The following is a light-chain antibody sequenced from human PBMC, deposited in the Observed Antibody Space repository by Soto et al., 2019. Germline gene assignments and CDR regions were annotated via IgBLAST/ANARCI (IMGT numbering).Light chain of an antibody. CDR1: QSIDTS. CDR3: QQSYSIMPLT. CDR2: GAS. V-gene: IGKV1-39*01. Sequence: DIPMTQSPSSLSASVGDRVTITCRASQSIDTSLNWYQQKPGKAPKLLIYGASSLQSGVPLRFSGSGSGTDFTLTISSLQPEDFATYYCQQSYSIMPLTFGRGTKVEIK. J-gene: IGKJ4*01.